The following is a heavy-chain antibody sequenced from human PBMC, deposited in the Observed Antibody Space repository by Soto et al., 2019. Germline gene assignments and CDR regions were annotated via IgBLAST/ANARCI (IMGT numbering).Heavy chain of an antibody. CDR1: GGSISSSNW. J-gene: IGHJ5*02. D-gene: IGHD2-2*01. Sequence: PSETLSLTCAVSGGSISSSNWWSWVRQPPGKGLEWIGEIYHSGSTNYNPSLKSRVTISVDKSKNQFSLKLSSVTAADTAVYYCARVPDQLLLTDWFDPWGQGTLVTVSS. CDR3: ARVPDQLLLTDWFDP. V-gene: IGHV4-4*02. CDR2: IYHSGST.